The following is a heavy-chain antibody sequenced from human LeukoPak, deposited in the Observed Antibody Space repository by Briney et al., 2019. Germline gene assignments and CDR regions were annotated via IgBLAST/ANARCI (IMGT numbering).Heavy chain of an antibody. J-gene: IGHJ6*03. CDR1: GFTFSDYN. D-gene: IGHD2-15*01. CDR3: ARALRYCSGGNCYSGGLGYMDV. V-gene: IGHV3-11*01. Sequence: GGSLRLSCAASGFTFSDYNMRWIRQAPGKGLEWVSSISRSGSTKYYADSVKGRFTISRDNAKNSLFLQMSSLRAEDTAVYYCARALRYCSGGNCYSGGLGYMDVWGKGTTVTISS. CDR2: ISRSGSTK.